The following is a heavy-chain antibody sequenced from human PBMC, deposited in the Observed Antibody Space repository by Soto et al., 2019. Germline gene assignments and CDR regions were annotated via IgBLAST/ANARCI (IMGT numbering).Heavy chain of an antibody. Sequence: QVQLVQSGAEEKKPGASVKVSCQASGYTFTSYAMHWVRQAPGQRLEWMGWINAGNGNTKYSQKLQGRVTITRDTSASTAYMELSSLRSEDTAVYYCARSIVVVTALDYWGQGTLVTVSS. V-gene: IGHV1-3*05. CDR3: ARSIVVVTALDY. J-gene: IGHJ4*02. CDR1: GYTFTSYA. D-gene: IGHD2-21*02. CDR2: INAGNGNT.